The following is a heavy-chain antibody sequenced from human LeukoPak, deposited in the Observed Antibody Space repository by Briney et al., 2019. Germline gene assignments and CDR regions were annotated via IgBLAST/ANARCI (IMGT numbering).Heavy chain of an antibody. J-gene: IGHJ4*02. CDR2: ISYDGSNK. V-gene: IGHV3-30*18. Sequence: GGSLRLSCAASGFTFSSHGMHWVRQAPGKGLEWVAVISYDGSNKYYADSVKGRFTISRDNSKNTLYLQMNSLRAEDTAVYYCAKDREGITGDYWGQGTLVTVSS. CDR3: AKDREGITGDY. D-gene: IGHD1-20*01. CDR1: GFTFSSHG.